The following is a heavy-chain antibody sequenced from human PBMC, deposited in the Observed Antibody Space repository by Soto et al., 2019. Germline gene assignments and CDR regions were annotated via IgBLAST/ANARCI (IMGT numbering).Heavy chain of an antibody. J-gene: IGHJ4*02. D-gene: IGHD5-12*01. Sequence: EVQLVESGGGLVQPGGSLRLSCAASGFTFSSYAMHWVRQAPGKGLEYVADINSNGCSKYYANSVKGRFTISRDNSKNTLYLQMGSLRAEDMAVYYCARRGYRGDEIDYWGQGTLVTVSS. V-gene: IGHV3-64*01. CDR3: ARRGYRGDEIDY. CDR2: INSNGCSK. CDR1: GFTFSSYA.